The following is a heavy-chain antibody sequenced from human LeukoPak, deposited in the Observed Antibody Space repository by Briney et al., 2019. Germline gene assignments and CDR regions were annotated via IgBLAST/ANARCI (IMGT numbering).Heavy chain of an antibody. CDR1: GFTFSSYA. D-gene: IGHD6-19*01. CDR3: AREKEQWLDDY. CDR2: INWNGGST. J-gene: IGHJ4*02. V-gene: IGHV3-20*04. Sequence: GGSLRLSCAASGFTFSSYAMSWVRQAPGKGLEWVSGINWNGGSTGYADSVKGRFTISRDNAKNSLYLQMNSLRAEDTALYYCAREKEQWLDDYWGQGTLVTVSS.